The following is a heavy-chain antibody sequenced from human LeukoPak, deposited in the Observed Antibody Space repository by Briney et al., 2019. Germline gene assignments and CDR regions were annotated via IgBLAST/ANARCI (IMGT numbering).Heavy chain of an antibody. Sequence: ASVKVSCKASGYTFTGYYMHWVRQAPGQGLEWMGWINPNSGGTNYAQKFQGRVTMTRDTSISTAYMELRRLRSDATAVYYCATLPFVVVPAASYSSSWYAANYFDYWGQGTLVTVSS. CDR2: INPNSGGT. J-gene: IGHJ4*02. D-gene: IGHD2-2*01. CDR3: ATLPFVVVPAASYSSSWYAANYFDY. CDR1: GYTFTGYY. V-gene: IGHV1-2*02.